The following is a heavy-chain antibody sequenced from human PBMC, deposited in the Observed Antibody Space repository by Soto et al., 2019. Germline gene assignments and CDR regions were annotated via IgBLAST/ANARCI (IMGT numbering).Heavy chain of an antibody. V-gene: IGHV4-59*08. D-gene: IGHD3-22*01. CDR1: GGSIISHY. CDR3: AKSPGMYYYDSSGYYHYDY. CDR2: MSYSGST. Sequence: TSETLSLTCTVSGGSIISHYWSWIRLPTGKALEWIGYMSYSGSTNYDPSLKSRVTLSVDTSRNHFSLNLSSVTAADTAVYYCAKSPGMYYYDSSGYYHYDYWGQGTLVTVSS. J-gene: IGHJ4*02.